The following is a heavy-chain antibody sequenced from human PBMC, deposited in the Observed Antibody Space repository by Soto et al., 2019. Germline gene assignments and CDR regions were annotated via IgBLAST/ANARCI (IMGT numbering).Heavy chain of an antibody. V-gene: IGHV3-30-3*01. Sequence: QVQLVESGGGVVQPGRSLRLSCAASGFTFSSYAMHWVRQAPGKGLEWVAVISYDGSNKYYADSVKGRFTISRDNSKNTLYLQMNSLRAEDKAVYYCARDRLRYNWNDFPYYYYGMDVWGQGTTVTGSS. CDR3: ARDRLRYNWNDFPYYYYGMDV. J-gene: IGHJ6*02. CDR1: GFTFSSYA. D-gene: IGHD1-1*01. CDR2: ISYDGSNK.